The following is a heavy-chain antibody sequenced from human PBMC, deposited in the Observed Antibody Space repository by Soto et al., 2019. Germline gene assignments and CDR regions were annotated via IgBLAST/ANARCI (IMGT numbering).Heavy chain of an antibody. Sequence: QVQLQQWGAGLLKPSETLSLTCAVYGGSFSGYYWSWIRQPPGKGLEWIGEINHSGSTNYNPSLKSRVTISVDTSKNQFSLKLSSVTAADTAVYYCARVTIFGVVIIQGHYYYMDVWGKGTTVTVSS. J-gene: IGHJ6*03. D-gene: IGHD3-3*01. CDR1: GGSFSGYY. V-gene: IGHV4-34*01. CDR2: INHSGST. CDR3: ARVTIFGVVIIQGHYYYMDV.